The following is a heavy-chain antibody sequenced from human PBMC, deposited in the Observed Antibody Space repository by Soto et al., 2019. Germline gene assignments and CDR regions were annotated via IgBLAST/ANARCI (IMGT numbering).Heavy chain of an antibody. Sequence: GGSLRLSCVASGFTFSIYWMHWVRQAPGKGLVWVSRINTDGSSTNYADSVKGRFTISRDNAKNMVYLQMNSLRVEDTAVYYCARDNWNSYWGQGTLVTVSS. D-gene: IGHD1-7*01. J-gene: IGHJ4*02. CDR3: ARDNWNSY. V-gene: IGHV3-74*01. CDR2: INTDGSST. CDR1: GFTFSIYW.